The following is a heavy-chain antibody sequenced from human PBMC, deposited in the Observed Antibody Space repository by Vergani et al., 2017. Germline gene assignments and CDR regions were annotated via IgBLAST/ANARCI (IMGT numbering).Heavy chain of an antibody. CDR3: ARVHCSGGSCFPYYYYGMDV. Sequence: EVQLVESGGGLVKPGGSLRLSCAASGVTFSSYSRNGVRQAPGKGLEWVSSISSSSSYIYYADSVKGRFTISRDNAKNSLYLQMNSLRAEDTAVYYCARVHCSGGSCFPYYYYGMDVWGQGPTVTVSS. V-gene: IGHV3-21*01. D-gene: IGHD2-15*01. J-gene: IGHJ6*02. CDR1: GVTFSSYS. CDR2: ISSSSSYI.